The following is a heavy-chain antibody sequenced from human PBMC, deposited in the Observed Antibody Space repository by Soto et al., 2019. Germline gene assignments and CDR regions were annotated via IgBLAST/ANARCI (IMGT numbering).Heavy chain of an antibody. CDR2: IKKDGSKI. D-gene: IGHD6-13*01. Sequence: EVQLVESGGDLVQPGGSLRLSCAASGFSFGSSWMTWVRQAPGKGLEWVANIKKDGSKINYSDSVRGRFTVSRDNAKNTLYLEMTSLRAEDTALYYCARDVSTGSSSLYLDAFEIWGQGTMVTVSS. V-gene: IGHV3-7*05. CDR1: GFSFGSSW. CDR3: ARDVSTGSSSLYLDAFEI. J-gene: IGHJ3*02.